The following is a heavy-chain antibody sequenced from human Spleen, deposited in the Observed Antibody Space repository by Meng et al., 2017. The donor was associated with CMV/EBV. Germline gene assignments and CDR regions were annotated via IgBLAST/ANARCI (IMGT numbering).Heavy chain of an antibody. CDR2: IYPGDSDT. CDR1: GYSFINYW. Sequence: KVSCKGSGYSFINYWIGWVRQMPGKGLEWMGIIYPGDSDTRYSPSFQGQVTISADKSIGTAYLQWSSLKASDTAMYYCARQGGLTLVDYRGQGTLVTVSS. D-gene: IGHD3-16*01. J-gene: IGHJ4*02. CDR3: ARQGGLTLVDY. V-gene: IGHV5-51*01.